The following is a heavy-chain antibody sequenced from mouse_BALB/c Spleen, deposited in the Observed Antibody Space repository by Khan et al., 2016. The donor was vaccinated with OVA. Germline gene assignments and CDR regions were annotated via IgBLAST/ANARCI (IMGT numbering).Heavy chain of an antibody. CDR3: RRFHGRY. Sequence: QIQLVQSGPELKKPGETVKISCKASGYTFKDYVMNWVKQSPGEGLKWMGWMNTYTGEPTYADDFKGRFAFSLETSASTAYLQISSLKDEATATYFCRRFHGRYWGQGTTLTVSS. CDR2: MNTYTGEP. V-gene: IGHV9-3-1*01. J-gene: IGHJ2*01. CDR1: GYTFKDYV.